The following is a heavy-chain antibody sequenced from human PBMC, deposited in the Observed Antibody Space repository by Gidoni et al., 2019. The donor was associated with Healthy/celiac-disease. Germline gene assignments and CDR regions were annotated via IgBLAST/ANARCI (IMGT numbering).Heavy chain of an antibody. D-gene: IGHD6-19*01. CDR2: ISSSSSYT. Sequence: QVQLVESGGGLVKPGGSLRLSCAASGFTFSDYYISWIRQAPGKGLEWGSYISSSSSYTNYADSVKGRFTISRDNAKNSLYLQMNSLRAEDTAVYYCARGGSGWPVSHPANYYYFDYWGQGTLVTVSS. CDR1: GFTFSDYY. J-gene: IGHJ4*02. V-gene: IGHV3-11*06. CDR3: ARGGSGWPVSHPANYYYFDY.